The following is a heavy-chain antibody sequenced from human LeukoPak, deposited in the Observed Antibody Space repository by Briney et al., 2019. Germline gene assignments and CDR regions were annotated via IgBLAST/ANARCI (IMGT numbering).Heavy chain of an antibody. V-gene: IGHV3-48*03. D-gene: IGHD6-19*01. CDR2: ISSSGSTI. Sequence: GGSLRLSCAASGFTFSSYEMNWVRQAPGKGLEWVSYISSSGSTIYYADSVKGRFTISRDNAKNSLYLQMNSLRAEDTAVYYCARVSQWLVNNWFDPWGQGTLVTVSS. CDR3: ARVSQWLVNNWFDP. CDR1: GFTFSSYE. J-gene: IGHJ5*02.